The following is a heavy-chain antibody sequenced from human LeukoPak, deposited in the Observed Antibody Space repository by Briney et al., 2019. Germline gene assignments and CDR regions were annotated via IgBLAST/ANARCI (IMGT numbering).Heavy chain of an antibody. CDR2: IKTNTDGGTT. CDR1: GFSVSNAW. Sequence: GGSLRLSCAASGFSVSNAWMNWVRQAPGKGLEWVGRIKTNTDGGTTDYAAPVKGRFTISRDDSKNTPYLQMNSLKTDDTAVYYCATDYGSGSYYRCWGQGTLVTVSS. V-gene: IGHV3-15*01. J-gene: IGHJ4*02. CDR3: ATDYGSGSYYRC. D-gene: IGHD3-10*01.